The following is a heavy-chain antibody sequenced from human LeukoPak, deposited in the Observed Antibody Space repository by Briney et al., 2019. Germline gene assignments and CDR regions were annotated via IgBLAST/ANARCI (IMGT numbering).Heavy chain of an antibody. CDR2: ISASGLTT. CDR1: GFTFSNYA. Sequence: PGGSLRLSCAASGFTFSNYAMSWVRQAPGKGLEWVSAISASGLTTYYADSVKGRFSISRDNSKNTLYLQMSSLRADDTAVYYCAIEPREYCSRTSCPNCIDAWGQGTLVTVSS. D-gene: IGHD2-2*01. CDR3: AIEPREYCSRTSCPNCIDA. V-gene: IGHV3-23*01. J-gene: IGHJ5*02.